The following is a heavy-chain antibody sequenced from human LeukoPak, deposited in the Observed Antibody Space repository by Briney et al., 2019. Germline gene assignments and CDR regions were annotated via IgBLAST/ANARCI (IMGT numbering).Heavy chain of an antibody. CDR2: IKSKTDGGTI. CDR1: GFTFSNAW. Sequence: GSLRLSCVASGFTFSNAWMNWVRQTPGKGLEWVGRIKSKTDGGTIDYAAPVKGRFTISRDDSKNTLNLQMNSLRAEDTALYYCVKDIGPLTHHYDRSGFSGAFDYWGQGTLVTVSS. V-gene: IGHV3-15*05. J-gene: IGHJ4*02. CDR3: VKDIGPLTHHYDRSGFSGAFDY. D-gene: IGHD3-22*01.